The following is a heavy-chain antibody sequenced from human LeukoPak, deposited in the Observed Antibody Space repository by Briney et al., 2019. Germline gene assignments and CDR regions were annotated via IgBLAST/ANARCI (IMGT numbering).Heavy chain of an antibody. CDR2: ISAYNGNT. V-gene: IGHV1-18*01. CDR3: ARGWYYDSSGYPTSGYFQH. J-gene: IGHJ1*01. Sequence: GASVKVSCKASGYTFTSYGISWVRQAPGQGLECMGWISAYNGNTNYAQKLQGRVTMTRDTSTSTVYMELSSLRSEDTAVYYCARGWYYDSSGYPTSGYFQHWGQGTLVTVSS. CDR1: GYTFTSYG. D-gene: IGHD3-22*01.